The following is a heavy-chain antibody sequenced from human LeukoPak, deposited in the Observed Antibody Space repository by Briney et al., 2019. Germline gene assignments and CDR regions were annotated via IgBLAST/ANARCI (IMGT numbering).Heavy chain of an antibody. J-gene: IGHJ4*02. CDR1: GFTFSSYS. Sequence: PGGSLRLSCAASGFTFSSYSMNWVRQAPGKGLEWVSYISSSSSTIYYADSVKGRFTISRDNAKNSLYLQMNSLRAEDTAVYYCARRMQSFDYWGQGTLVTVSS. CDR3: ARRMQSFDY. CDR2: ISSSSSTI. V-gene: IGHV3-48*04.